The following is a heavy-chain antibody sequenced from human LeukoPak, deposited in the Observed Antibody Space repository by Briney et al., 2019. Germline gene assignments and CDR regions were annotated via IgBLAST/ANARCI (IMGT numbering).Heavy chain of an antibody. J-gene: IGHJ6*03. Sequence: ASVKVSCKASGYTFTSYGISWVRQAPGQGLEWMGWISAYNGNTNYAQKLQGGVTMTTDTSTSTAYMELRSLRPDDTAVYYCARSGNSHYYYYMDVWGKGTTVTVSS. CDR3: ARSGNSHYYYYMDV. V-gene: IGHV1-18*01. D-gene: IGHD4-23*01. CDR1: GYTFTSYG. CDR2: ISAYNGNT.